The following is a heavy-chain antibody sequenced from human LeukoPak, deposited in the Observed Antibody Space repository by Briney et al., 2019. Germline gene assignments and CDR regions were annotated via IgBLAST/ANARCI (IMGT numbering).Heavy chain of an antibody. D-gene: IGHD3-10*01. CDR2: IRYDGSNK. J-gene: IGHJ3*02. CDR3: AKDRRAAYYYEAFDI. CDR1: GFTFSSYG. Sequence: AGGSLRLSCAASGFTFSSYGMHWVRQAPGKGLEWVAFIRYDGSNKYYADSVKGRFTISRDNSKNTLFLQMNSLRAEDTAVYYCAKDRRAAYYYEAFDIWGQGTMVTVSS. V-gene: IGHV3-30*02.